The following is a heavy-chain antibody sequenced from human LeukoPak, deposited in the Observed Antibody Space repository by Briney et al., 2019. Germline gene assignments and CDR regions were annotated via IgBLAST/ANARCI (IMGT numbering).Heavy chain of an antibody. D-gene: IGHD3-10*01. CDR1: GFTFSTYF. V-gene: IGHV3-30-3*01. J-gene: IGHJ3*02. CDR2: XXXDGSHT. CDR3: ARERQDTIIHSGAFDI. Sequence: GRSLRLSCAATGFTFSTYFMHWVRQAPGKGLEXXXXXXXDGSHTFYVESVKGRFTISRDNSKNTLYLQMNSRRAEDTAVYFCARERQDTIIHSGAFDIWGQGTMVTVSS.